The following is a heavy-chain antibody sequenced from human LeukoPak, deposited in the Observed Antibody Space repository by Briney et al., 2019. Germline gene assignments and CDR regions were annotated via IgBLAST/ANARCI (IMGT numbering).Heavy chain of an antibody. D-gene: IGHD1-26*01. Sequence: GASVKVSCKASGGTFSSYAISWVRQAPGQGLEWMGGTIPIFGTANYAQKFQGRVTITADESTSTAYMELSSLRSEDTAVYYCANLVVGATTGLFDYWGQGTLVTVSS. CDR1: GGTFSSYA. J-gene: IGHJ4*02. CDR2: TIPIFGTA. CDR3: ANLVVGATTGLFDY. V-gene: IGHV1-69*13.